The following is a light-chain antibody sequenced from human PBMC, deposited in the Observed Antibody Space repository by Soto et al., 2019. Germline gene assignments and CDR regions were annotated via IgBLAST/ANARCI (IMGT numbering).Light chain of an antibody. CDR1: QSVNSW. J-gene: IGKJ1*01. Sequence: DIQMTQSPSTLSASVGDRVAITCRASQSVNSWLAWYQQKPGKAPKLLIYKASSLESGVPSRFSGSGSGTEFPLTSSSLQDDDFATYYCQQYSDYRTFGQGTKVEIK. CDR3: QQYSDYRT. V-gene: IGKV1-5*03. CDR2: KAS.